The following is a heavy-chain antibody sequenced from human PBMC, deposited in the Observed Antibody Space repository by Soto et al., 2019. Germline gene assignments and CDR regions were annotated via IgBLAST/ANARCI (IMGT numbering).Heavy chain of an antibody. CDR3: VRWNGFGDH. CDR2: FSGGGGGT. Sequence: EVQLLDSGGGLVQPGGSLRLSCAVSGFILSDYGVTWVRQAPGKGLEWVSGFSGGGGGTFYADSVKGRFTIPRADSKNTAYLQMNSLGVEDTAVYYCVRWNGFGDHWGQGTLVTVSS. V-gene: IGHV3-23*01. D-gene: IGHD1-1*01. CDR1: GFILSDYG. J-gene: IGHJ4*02.